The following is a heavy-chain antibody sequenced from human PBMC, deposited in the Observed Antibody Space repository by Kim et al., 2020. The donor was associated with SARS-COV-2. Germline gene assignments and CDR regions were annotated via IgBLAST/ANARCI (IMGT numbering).Heavy chain of an antibody. CDR2: INAGSGNT. CDR3: ARGGGVLRFLGWLSSYFDY. V-gene: IGHV1-3*01. J-gene: IGHJ4*02. CDR1: GYTFSNYA. Sequence: ASVKVSCKASGYTFSNYAMHWVRQAPGQRLEWMGWINAGSGNTEYSQKFQGRLIITRDTSASTAYMELSSLRSEDTAVYYCARGGGVLRFLGWLSSYFDYWGQGTLVTVSS. D-gene: IGHD3-3*01.